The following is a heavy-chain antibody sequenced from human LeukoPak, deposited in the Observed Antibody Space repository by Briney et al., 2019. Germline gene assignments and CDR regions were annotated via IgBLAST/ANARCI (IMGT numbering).Heavy chain of an antibody. Sequence: QPGGSLRLSCGASGFSVSTNYMSWVRQAPGKGLEWISVIYSGGSTYYADSVKGRFTIARDDSKNTVYLQMNSLRPDDTAVYHCAAPAANYYYMDVWGKGTTVTVSS. J-gene: IGHJ6*03. V-gene: IGHV3-66*02. CDR2: IYSGGST. D-gene: IGHD6-25*01. CDR1: GFSVSTNY. CDR3: AAPAANYYYMDV.